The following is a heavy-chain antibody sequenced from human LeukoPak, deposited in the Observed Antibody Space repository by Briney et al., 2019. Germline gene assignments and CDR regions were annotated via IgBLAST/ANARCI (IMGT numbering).Heavy chain of an antibody. V-gene: IGHV4-59*12. J-gene: IGHJ4*02. Sequence: PSETLSLTCTVSGGSMSPYHWGWIRQPPGKGLEWTGYIYYSGSTNYNPSLNSRVTISVDTSKNQFSLKLSSVTAADTAVYYCARGRTPEYHIVVVPAAYYYFDYWGQGTLVTVSS. CDR1: GGSMSPYH. CDR3: ARGRTPEYHIVVVPAAYYYFDY. D-gene: IGHD2-2*01. CDR2: IYYSGST.